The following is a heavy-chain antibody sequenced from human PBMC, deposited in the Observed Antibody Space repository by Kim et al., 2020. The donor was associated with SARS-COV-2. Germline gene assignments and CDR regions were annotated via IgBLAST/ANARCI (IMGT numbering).Heavy chain of an antibody. CDR2: ISWDGSTT. CDR3: TEAKARGTSWRD. Sequence: GGSLRLSCAASGFTFNDYSMHWVRQAPGKGLEWVSLISWDGSTTKYVDSVNGRFTISRDNSKNILFLQMNGLKTDDTAFYYCTEAKARGTSWRDWGQGTLVTVSS. D-gene: IGHD2-8*01. J-gene: IGHJ4*02. V-gene: IGHV3-43*01. CDR1: GFTFNDYS.